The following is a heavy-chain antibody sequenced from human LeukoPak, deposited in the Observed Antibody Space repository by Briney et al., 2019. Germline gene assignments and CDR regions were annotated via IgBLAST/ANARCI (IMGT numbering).Heavy chain of an antibody. CDR3: VRARSLRAYSYGSDAFDI. J-gene: IGHJ3*02. CDR1: GYSFTTYG. Sequence: ASVKVSCKASGYSFTTYGISWVRQAPGQGLEWMGWISANNNNTDNVQKLQGRVTMTTDTSTSTAYMELRSLRSDDTAVYYCVRARSLRAYSYGSDAFDIWGQGTMVTVSS. CDR2: ISANNNNT. D-gene: IGHD5-18*01. V-gene: IGHV1-18*01.